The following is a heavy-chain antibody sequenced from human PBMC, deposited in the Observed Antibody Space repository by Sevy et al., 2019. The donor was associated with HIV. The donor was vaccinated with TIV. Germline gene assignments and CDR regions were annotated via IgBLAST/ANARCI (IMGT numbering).Heavy chain of an antibody. CDR3: TTYYDYVWGSYRPLDYYYGMDV. Sequence: GGSLRLSCAASGFTFSNAWMSWVRQAPGKGLEGVGRIKSKTDGGTTDYAAPVKGRFTISRDDSKNTLYLQMNSLKTEDTAVYYCTTYYDYVWGSYRPLDYYYGMDVWGQGTTVTVSS. D-gene: IGHD3-16*02. V-gene: IGHV3-15*01. CDR1: GFTFSNAW. CDR2: IKSKTDGGTT. J-gene: IGHJ6*02.